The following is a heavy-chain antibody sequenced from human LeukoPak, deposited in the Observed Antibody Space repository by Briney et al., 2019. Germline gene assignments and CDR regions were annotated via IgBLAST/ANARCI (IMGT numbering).Heavy chain of an antibody. Sequence: SETLSLTCTASGGSINSYYWNWIRQPPEKGLEWIGCIYDSGSTKYNPSLKSRVTISVDTSKNQLSLKMSSVTAADTAVYYCARDAVATGIGAFDIWGQGTMVTVSS. CDR2: IYDSGST. CDR1: GGSINSYY. CDR3: ARDAVATGIGAFDI. V-gene: IGHV4-59*01. D-gene: IGHD5-12*01. J-gene: IGHJ3*02.